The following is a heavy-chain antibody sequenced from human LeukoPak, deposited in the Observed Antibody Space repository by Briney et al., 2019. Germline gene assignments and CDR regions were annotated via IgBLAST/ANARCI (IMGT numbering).Heavy chain of an antibody. Sequence: PSGTLSLTCAVYGGSFSGYYWSWIRQPPGKGLEWIGEINHSGSTNYNPSLKSRVTISVDTSKNQFSLKLSSVTAADTAVYYCARDLADYGEPFDYWGQGTLVTVSS. CDR1: GGSFSGYY. V-gene: IGHV4-34*01. CDR2: INHSGST. D-gene: IGHD4-17*01. J-gene: IGHJ4*02. CDR3: ARDLADYGEPFDY.